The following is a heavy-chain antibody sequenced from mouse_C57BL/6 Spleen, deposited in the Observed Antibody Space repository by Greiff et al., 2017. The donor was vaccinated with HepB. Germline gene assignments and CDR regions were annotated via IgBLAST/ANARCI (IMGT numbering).Heavy chain of an antibody. J-gene: IGHJ3*01. CDR2: IYPGSGST. V-gene: IGHV1-55*01. CDR1: GYTFTSYW. Sequence: VQLQQSGAELVKPGASVKMSCKASGYTFTSYWITWVKQRPGQGLEWIGDIYPGSGSTNYNEKFKSKATLTVDTSSSTAYMQLSSLTSEDSAVYYCARSRGIYYDYDTFAYWGQGTLVTVSA. D-gene: IGHD2-4*01. CDR3: ARSRGIYYDYDTFAY.